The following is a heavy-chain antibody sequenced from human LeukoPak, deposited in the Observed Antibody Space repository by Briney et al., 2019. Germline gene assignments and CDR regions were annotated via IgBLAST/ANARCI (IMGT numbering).Heavy chain of an antibody. Sequence: SETLSLTCTVSGGSISSDSYYWSWIRQHPGKCLDWIGCIYYSGSTYYNPSLKSRITMSVDTSNNHFSLKLNSVTAADTAVYYCARDHIGHSLPLEWGQGTMVNVSS. CDR1: GGSISSDSYY. CDR2: IYYSGST. V-gene: IGHV4-31*03. D-gene: IGHD1-1*01. CDR3: ARDHIGHSLPLE. J-gene: IGHJ4*02.